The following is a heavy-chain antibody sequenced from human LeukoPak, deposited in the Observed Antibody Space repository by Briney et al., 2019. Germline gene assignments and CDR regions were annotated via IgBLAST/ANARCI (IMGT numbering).Heavy chain of an antibody. V-gene: IGHV3-30-3*01. CDR3: ARTAQPTDSHLFDY. CDR2: ISYDGSSK. D-gene: IGHD3-22*01. CDR1: GFTFSSYA. Sequence: GGSLRLSCAASGFTFSSYAMHWVRQAPGKGLEWVAVISYDGSSKYYADSVKGRFTISRDNSKNTLYLQMNSLRAEDTAVYYCARTAQPTDSHLFDYWGQGTLVTVSS. J-gene: IGHJ4*02.